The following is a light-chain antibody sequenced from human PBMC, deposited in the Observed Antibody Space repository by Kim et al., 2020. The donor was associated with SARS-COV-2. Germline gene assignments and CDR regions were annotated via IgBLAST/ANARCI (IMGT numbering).Light chain of an antibody. J-gene: IGKJ2*01. V-gene: IGKV1-9*01. CDR3: QQLNSYLYT. Sequence: DIQLTQSPSFLSASVGDRVTTTCRASQGISSYLAWYQQKPGKAPKLLIYAASTLQSGVPSRFSGSGSGTEFTLTISSLQPEDFATYYCQQLNSYLYTFGQGTKLEI. CDR2: AAS. CDR1: QGISSY.